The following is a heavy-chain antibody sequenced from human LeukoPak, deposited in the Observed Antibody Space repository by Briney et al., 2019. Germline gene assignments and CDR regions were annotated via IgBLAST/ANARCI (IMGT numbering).Heavy chain of an antibody. V-gene: IGHV1-2*02. CDR3: ARSRQWLVRMDV. CDR2: INPNSGGT. CDR1: GYTFTGYY. J-gene: IGHJ6*02. D-gene: IGHD6-19*01. Sequence: GASVKASCKASGYTFTGYYMHWVRQAPGQGLEWMGWINPNSGGTNYAQKFQGRVTMTRDTSISTAYMELSRLRSDDTAVYYCARSRQWLVRMDVWGQGTTVTVSS.